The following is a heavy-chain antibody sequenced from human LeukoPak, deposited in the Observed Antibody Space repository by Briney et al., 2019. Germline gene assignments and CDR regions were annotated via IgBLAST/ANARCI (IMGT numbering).Heavy chain of an antibody. J-gene: IGHJ3*02. V-gene: IGHV4-59*01. CDR1: GGSISSYY. CDR3: ARVVLPPGGAFDI. CDR2: IYYSGST. Sequence: SETLSHTCTVSGGSISSYYWSWIRQPPGKGLEWIGYIYYSGSTNYNPSLKSRVTISVDTSKNQFSLKLSSVTAADTAVYYCARVVLPPGGAFDIWGQGTMVTVSS. D-gene: IGHD2/OR15-2a*01.